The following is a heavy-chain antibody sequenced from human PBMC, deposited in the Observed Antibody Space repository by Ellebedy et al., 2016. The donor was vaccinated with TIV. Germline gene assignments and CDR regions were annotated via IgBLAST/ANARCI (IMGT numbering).Heavy chain of an antibody. CDR2: INPNSGGT. D-gene: IGHD2-15*01. Sequence: ASVKVSXKASRYTFTGYYMHWVRQAPGQGLEWMGWINPNSGGTNYAQKFQGWVTMTRDTSISTAYMELSRLRSDDTAVYYCARDRGEYCSGGSCYFDYWGQGTLVTVSS. J-gene: IGHJ4*02. CDR3: ARDRGEYCSGGSCYFDY. CDR1: RYTFTGYY. V-gene: IGHV1-2*04.